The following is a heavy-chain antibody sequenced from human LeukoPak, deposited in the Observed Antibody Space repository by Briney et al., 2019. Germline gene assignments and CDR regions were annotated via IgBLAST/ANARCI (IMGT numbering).Heavy chain of an antibody. Sequence: GGSLRLSCAASGFTFSSYAMSWVRQAPGKGLEWVSAISGSGGSTYYADSVKGRFTISRDNSKNTLYLQMNSLRAEGTAVYYCAKVVIGYSYGTIDYWGQGTLVTVSS. CDR1: GFTFSSYA. CDR3: AKVVIGYSYGTIDY. J-gene: IGHJ4*02. D-gene: IGHD5-18*01. CDR2: ISGSGGST. V-gene: IGHV3-23*01.